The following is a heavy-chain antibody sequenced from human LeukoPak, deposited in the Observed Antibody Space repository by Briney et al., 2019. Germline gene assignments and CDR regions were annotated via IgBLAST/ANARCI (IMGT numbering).Heavy chain of an antibody. Sequence: SETVSLTCAVSGGSISSYYWSWIRQSPGKGLEWIGYIYSSGSTNYNPFLKSRVTISLDTSKNQFFLKLRSVTTADTAVYYCARGRGSGYCFDCWGQGTLVTVSS. CDR3: ARGRGSGYCFDC. J-gene: IGHJ4*02. CDR2: IYSSGST. V-gene: IGHV4-59*01. CDR1: GGSISSYY. D-gene: IGHD3-3*01.